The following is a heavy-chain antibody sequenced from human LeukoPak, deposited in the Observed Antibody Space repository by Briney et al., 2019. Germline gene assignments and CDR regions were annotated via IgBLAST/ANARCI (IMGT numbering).Heavy chain of an antibody. CDR2: INPNSGGT. J-gene: IGHJ4*02. D-gene: IGHD6-13*01. Sequence: ASVKVSCKASGYTFTGYYMHWVRQAPGQGLEWMGWINPNSGGTNYAQEFQGRVTMTRDTSISTAYMELSRLRSDDTAVYNCAIPDSSSWYEEGYYFDYWGQGTLVTVSS. V-gene: IGHV1-2*02. CDR3: AIPDSSSWYEEGYYFDY. CDR1: GYTFTGYY.